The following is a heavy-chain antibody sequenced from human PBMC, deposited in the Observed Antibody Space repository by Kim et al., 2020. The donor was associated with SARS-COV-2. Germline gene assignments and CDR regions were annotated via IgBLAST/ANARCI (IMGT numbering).Heavy chain of an antibody. CDR2: IYYSGST. CDR3: ARLTNIVVVPAAMYWFDP. J-gene: IGHJ5*02. V-gene: IGHV4-39*01. D-gene: IGHD2-2*01. CDR1: GGSISSSSYY. Sequence: SETLSLTCTVSGGSISSSSYYWGWIRQPPGKGLEWIGSIYYSGSTYYNPSLKSRGTISVDTSKNQFSLKLSSVTAADTAVYYCARLTNIVVVPAAMYWFDPWGQGTLVTVSS.